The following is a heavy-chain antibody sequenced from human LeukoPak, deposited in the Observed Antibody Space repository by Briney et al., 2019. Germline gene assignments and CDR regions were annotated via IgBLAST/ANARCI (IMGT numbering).Heavy chain of an antibody. V-gene: IGHV4-4*07. D-gene: IGHD3-10*01. Sequence: SETLSLTCTVSGGSISIYYWNWIRQPAGKGLEWIGRVFTSGITNYNPSLKSRVTMSVDASRNQFSMNLSSVTAADTAIYYCARESSGSYYNPLGYMDVWGKGTTVTVSS. CDR3: ARESSGSYYNPLGYMDV. CDR1: GGSISIYY. CDR2: VFTSGIT. J-gene: IGHJ6*03.